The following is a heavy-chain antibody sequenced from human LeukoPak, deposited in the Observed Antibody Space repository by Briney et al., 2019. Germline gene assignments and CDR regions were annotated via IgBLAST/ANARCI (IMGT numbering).Heavy chain of an antibody. CDR1: GGSISSSSYY. CDR3: AKCRSGSLAGTPVDI. Sequence: SETLSLTCTVSGGSISSSSYYWGWIRQPPGKGLEWIGSIYYSGSTYYNPSLKSRVTISVDTSKNQFSLKLSSVTAADTAVYYCAKCRSGSLAGTPVDIWGQGTMVTVSS. V-gene: IGHV4-39*07. CDR2: IYYSGST. J-gene: IGHJ3*02. D-gene: IGHD1-26*01.